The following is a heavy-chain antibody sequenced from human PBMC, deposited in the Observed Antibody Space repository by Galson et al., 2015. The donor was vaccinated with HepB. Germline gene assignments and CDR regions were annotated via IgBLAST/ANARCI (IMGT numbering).Heavy chain of an antibody. D-gene: IGHD6-19*01. CDR1: GFTFSSYA. CDR3: AKAGVGQWKSRYYYYGMDV. J-gene: IGHJ6*02. Sequence: SLRLSCAASGFTFSSYAMSWVRQAPGKGLEWVSAISGSGGSTYYADSVKGRFTISRDNSKNTLYLQMNSLRAEDTAVYYCAKAGVGQWKSRYYYYGMDVWGQGTPVTVSS. V-gene: IGHV3-23*01. CDR2: ISGSGGST.